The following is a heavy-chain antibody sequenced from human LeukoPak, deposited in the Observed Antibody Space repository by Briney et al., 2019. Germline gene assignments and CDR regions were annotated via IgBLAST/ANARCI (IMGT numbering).Heavy chain of an antibody. CDR1: GYTFTSYG. Sequence: GASVKVSCKASGYTFTSYGISWVRQAPGQGLEWMGWISAYNGNTNYAQKLQGRVTMTTDTSTSTAYMELRSLKSDDTAVYYCARDLGVGGYCSSTSCSWFDPRGQGTLVTVSS. V-gene: IGHV1-18*04. D-gene: IGHD2-2*01. J-gene: IGHJ5*02. CDR2: ISAYNGNT. CDR3: ARDLGVGGYCSSTSCSWFDP.